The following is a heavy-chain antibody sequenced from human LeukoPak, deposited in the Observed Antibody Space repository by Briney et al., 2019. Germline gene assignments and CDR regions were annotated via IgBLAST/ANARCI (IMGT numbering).Heavy chain of an antibody. D-gene: IGHD1-26*01. V-gene: IGHV3-43*01. CDR3: ARAGAMDY. Sequence: GGSLRLSCAASGFTFNTMHWVRQAPGKGLEWVSLINWSGDTTYYADSVKGRFTISRDNAKNTLYLQMNSLRAEDTAVYYCARAGAMDYWGQGTLVTVSS. J-gene: IGHJ4*02. CDR1: GFTFNT. CDR2: INWSGDTT.